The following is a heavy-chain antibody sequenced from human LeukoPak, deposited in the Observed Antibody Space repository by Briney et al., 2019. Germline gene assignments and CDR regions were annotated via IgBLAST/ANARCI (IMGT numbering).Heavy chain of an antibody. V-gene: IGHV1-8*01. Sequence: ASVKVSCKASGYTFTSYDINWARQATGQGLEWMGWMNPNSGNTGYAQKFQGRVTMTRNTSISTAYMELSSLRSEDTAVYYCARALVHIEYSSSSYYYYMDVWGKGTTVTVSS. J-gene: IGHJ6*03. CDR3: ARALVHIEYSSSSYYYYMDV. CDR2: MNPNSGNT. D-gene: IGHD6-6*01. CDR1: GYTFTSYD.